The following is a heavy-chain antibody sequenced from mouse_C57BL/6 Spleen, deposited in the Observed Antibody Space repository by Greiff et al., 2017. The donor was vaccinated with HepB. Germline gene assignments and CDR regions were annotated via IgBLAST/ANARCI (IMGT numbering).Heavy chain of an antibody. CDR3: TRDYCGSSYEDDFDY. V-gene: IGHV2-9-1*01. J-gene: IGHJ2*01. CDR2: IWTGGGT. CDR1: GFSLTSYA. D-gene: IGHD1-1*01. Sequence: VHLVESGPGLVPPSQSLSITCTVSGFSLTSYAISWVRQPPGKGLEWLGVIWTGGGTNYNSAIISRLSICKDNSKSQVFLKMNNVQTDDTARYYCTRDYCGSSYEDDFDYWGQGTTLTVAS.